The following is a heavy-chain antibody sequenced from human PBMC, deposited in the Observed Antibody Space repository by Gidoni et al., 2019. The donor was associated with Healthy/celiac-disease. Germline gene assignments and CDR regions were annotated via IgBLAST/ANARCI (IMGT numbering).Heavy chain of an antibody. J-gene: IGHJ3*02. CDR3: AHSKSIVGATGAFDI. Sequence: QITLKESGPTLVKPTQTLTLTCTFSGFSLSTRGVGVGCIRQPPGKALEWLALIYWNDDKRYSPSLKSRLTITKDTSKNQVVLTMTNMDPVDTATHYCAHSKSIVGATGAFDIWGQGTMVTVFS. V-gene: IGHV2-5*01. D-gene: IGHD1-26*01. CDR1: GFSLSTRGVG. CDR2: IYWNDDK.